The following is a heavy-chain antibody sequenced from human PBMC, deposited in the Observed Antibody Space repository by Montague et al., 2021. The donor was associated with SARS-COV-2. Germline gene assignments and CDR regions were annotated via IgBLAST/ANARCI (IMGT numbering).Heavy chain of an antibody. J-gene: IGHJ6*02. CDR1: GFTFSSYA. CDR2: ISYDGSNK. D-gene: IGHD3-9*01. CDR3: AREGRYFDWLLNYYYCGMDV. V-gene: IGHV3-30*04. Sequence: SLRLSCAASGFTFSSYAMHWVRQAPGKGLEWVAVISYDGSNKYYVDSVKGRFTISRDNSKNTLYLQMNSLRAEDTAVYYCAREGRYFDWLLNYYYCGMDVWGQGTTVTVSS.